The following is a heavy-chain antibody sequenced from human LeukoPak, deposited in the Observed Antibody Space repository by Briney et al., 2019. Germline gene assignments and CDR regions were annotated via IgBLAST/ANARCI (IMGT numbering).Heavy chain of an antibody. CDR2: LSYDGSEK. J-gene: IGHJ4*02. D-gene: IGHD6-19*01. Sequence: GGSLRLSCAASGFTFSTYGMHWVRQAPGKGLEWVAVLSYDGSEKYYADSVKGRCTISRDNSKNTLYLQMNSLRAEDTAVYYCAKSSSGWYGGFDYWGQGTLVTVSS. CDR1: GFTFSTYG. CDR3: AKSSSGWYGGFDY. V-gene: IGHV3-30*18.